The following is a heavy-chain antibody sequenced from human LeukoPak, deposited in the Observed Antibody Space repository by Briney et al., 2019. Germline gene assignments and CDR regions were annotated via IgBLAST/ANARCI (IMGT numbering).Heavy chain of an antibody. Sequence: PSETLSLTCAVYGGSFSGYYWSWIRQPPGKGLEWIGEINHSGSTNYNPSPKSRVTISVDTSKNQFSLKLSSVTAADTAVYYCARRHYYGSGSYNYWGQGTLVTVSS. CDR3: ARRHYYGSGSYNY. J-gene: IGHJ4*02. V-gene: IGHV4-34*01. D-gene: IGHD3-10*01. CDR2: INHSGST. CDR1: GGSFSGYY.